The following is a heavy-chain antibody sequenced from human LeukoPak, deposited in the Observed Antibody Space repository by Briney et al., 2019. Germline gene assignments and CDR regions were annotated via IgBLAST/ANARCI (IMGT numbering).Heavy chain of an antibody. Sequence: ASVKVSCKASGYTFAGYYMHWVRQAPGQGLEWMGWINPNSGGTNYAQKFQGRVTLTRDTSISTAYLGLSRLRSDDTAVYYCARSPIASAGTVDYGGQGTLVNVSS. V-gene: IGHV1-2*02. CDR1: GYTFAGYY. CDR3: ARSPIASAGTVDY. CDR2: INPNSGGT. D-gene: IGHD6-13*01. J-gene: IGHJ4*02.